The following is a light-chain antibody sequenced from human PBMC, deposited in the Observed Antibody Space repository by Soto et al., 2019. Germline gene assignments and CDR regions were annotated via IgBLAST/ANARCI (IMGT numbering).Light chain of an antibody. J-gene: IGKJ5*01. CDR3: MQALQPPLT. CDR1: QSLLHNNGNNY. Sequence: IVMTQSPLSLSVTPGESASMSCRSSQSLLHNNGNNYFDWYLQKPGQSPQLLIYVGSNRASGVPDRLIGSGSGTDFTLKISRVEAEDVGVYYCMQALQPPLTLGQGKRLEL. V-gene: IGKV2-28*01. CDR2: VGS.